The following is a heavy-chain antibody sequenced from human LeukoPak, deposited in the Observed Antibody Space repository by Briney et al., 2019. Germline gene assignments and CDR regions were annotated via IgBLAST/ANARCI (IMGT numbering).Heavy chain of an antibody. CDR3: ARRATGEGLDY. J-gene: IGHJ4*02. CDR1: GFIFSDHY. V-gene: IGHV3-72*01. D-gene: IGHD1-26*01. CDR2: ITDKPRSYTT. Sequence: GGSLRLSCAASGFIFSDHYMDWVRQAPGKGLEWVGRITDKPRSYTTEFAASVKGRFTTWRDDSNNSVYLQMNRLKTEDTAVYYCARRATGEGLDYWGQGTLVTVSS.